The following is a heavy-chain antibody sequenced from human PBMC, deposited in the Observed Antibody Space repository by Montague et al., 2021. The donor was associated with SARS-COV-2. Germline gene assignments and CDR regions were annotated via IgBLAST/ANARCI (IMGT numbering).Heavy chain of an antibody. D-gene: IGHD3-9*01. Sequence: SLRLSCAASGFTFSSYAMHWVRQAPGKRLEWVAVISYDGSNKYYADSVKGRFTISRDNSKNTLYLQMNSLGAEDTAVYYCARDLTGTLYYGMDVWGQGTTVTVSS. J-gene: IGHJ6*02. CDR2: ISYDGSNK. V-gene: IGHV3-30-3*01. CDR1: GFTFSSYA. CDR3: ARDLTGTLYYGMDV.